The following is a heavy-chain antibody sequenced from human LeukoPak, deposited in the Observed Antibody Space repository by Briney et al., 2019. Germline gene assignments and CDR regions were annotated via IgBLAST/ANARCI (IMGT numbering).Heavy chain of an antibody. CDR1: DGSISSYY. D-gene: IGHD2-15*01. CDR2: IYYSGST. V-gene: IGHV4-59*01. Sequence: SETLSLTCTVSDGSISSYYWSWIRQPPGKGLEWIGYIYYSGSTNYNPSLKSRVTISVDTSKNQFSLKLSSVTAADTAVYYCARTAYCSGGSCYWGYYYYYMDVWGKGTTVTVSS. J-gene: IGHJ6*03. CDR3: ARTAYCSGGSCYWGYYYYYMDV.